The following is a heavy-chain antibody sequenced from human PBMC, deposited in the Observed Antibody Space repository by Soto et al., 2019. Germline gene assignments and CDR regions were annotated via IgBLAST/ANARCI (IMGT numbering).Heavy chain of an antibody. CDR3: ARDMAYAPTLFDF. D-gene: IGHD2-2*01. CDR2: IGSSGDYI. CDR1: GFLFNSYT. Sequence: GGSLRLSCAASGFLFNSYTMNWVRQAPGQGLEWVASIGSSGDYIHYADAVNGRFIISRDNTRKALYLQMTRVTAGDTAVYYCARDMAYAPTLFDFWGQGAQVTVSS. J-gene: IGHJ4*02. V-gene: IGHV3-21*01.